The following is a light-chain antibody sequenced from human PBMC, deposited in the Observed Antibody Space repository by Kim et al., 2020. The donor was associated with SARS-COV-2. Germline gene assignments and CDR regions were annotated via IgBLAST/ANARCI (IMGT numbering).Light chain of an antibody. CDR3: QQYNNWPPWT. Sequence: SPGERATLSCRASQSVSSNLAWYQQKPGQAPRLLIYGASTRATGIPARFSGSGSGTEFTLTISSLQSEDFAIYYCQQYNNWPPWTFGHGTKVDIK. CDR1: QSVSSN. CDR2: GAS. V-gene: IGKV3-15*01. J-gene: IGKJ1*01.